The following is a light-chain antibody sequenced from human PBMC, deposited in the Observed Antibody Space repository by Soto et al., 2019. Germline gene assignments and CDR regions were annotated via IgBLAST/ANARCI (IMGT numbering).Light chain of an antibody. Sequence: AVLLTQSPSSFSASTGDRATITCRASQAIHNYLAWYQQVPGKAPKLLLYAASILQTGVPSRFSGSGSGTDFPLTIDGLQSEDFATYFCQHYYNYPWTFGQGTTVE. CDR1: QAIHNY. CDR2: AAS. CDR3: QHYYNYPWT. J-gene: IGKJ1*01. V-gene: IGKV1-8*01.